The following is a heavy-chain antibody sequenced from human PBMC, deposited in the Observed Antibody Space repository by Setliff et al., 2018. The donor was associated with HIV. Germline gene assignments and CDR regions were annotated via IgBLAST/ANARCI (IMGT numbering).Heavy chain of an antibody. CDR3: ARGRPLSSTWYGAFDY. CDR2: IHDSGST. V-gene: IGHV4-59*08. D-gene: IGHD6-13*01. CDR1: GAYISTYF. Sequence: SETLSLTCTVSGAYISTYFWSWIRQSPGRGLEWIGYIHDSGSTKYNPSLGSRVTISLDTPKNQFSLRLNSVTAADTAVYYCARGRPLSSTWYGAFDYWGQGSLVTVSS. J-gene: IGHJ4*02.